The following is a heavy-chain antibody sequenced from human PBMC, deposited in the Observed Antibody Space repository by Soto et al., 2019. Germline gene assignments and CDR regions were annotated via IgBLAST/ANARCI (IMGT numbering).Heavy chain of an antibody. Sequence: SETLSLTCAVSGGSISSGDYYWSWIRQPPGKGLEWIGYIYYSGSTYYNPSLKSRVTISVDTSKNRFSLKLASVTTADTAVYYCARMFDNYVNGNWFDPWGQGTLVTVSS. D-gene: IGHD3-10*02. V-gene: IGHV4-30-4*02. CDR1: GGSISSGDYY. J-gene: IGHJ5*02. CDR3: ARMFDNYVNGNWFDP. CDR2: IYYSGST.